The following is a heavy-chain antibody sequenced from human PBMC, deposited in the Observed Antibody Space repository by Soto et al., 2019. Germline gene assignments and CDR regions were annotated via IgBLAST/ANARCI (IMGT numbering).Heavy chain of an antibody. CDR2: IYPGDSET. CDR1: GYTFSIYW. CDR3: ERAREGGYRGYDAPFDY. V-gene: IGHV5-51*01. J-gene: IGHJ4*02. D-gene: IGHD5-12*01. Sequence: VQLVQSGAVVKKPGESQKMSCKVSGYTFSIYWIAWVRQMPGKGQEWMGIIYPGDSETRYNPSFQVQVTISADVSVSNAHMQWTCPKASANGIYYCERAREGGYRGYDAPFDYCGQVNPVTVSS.